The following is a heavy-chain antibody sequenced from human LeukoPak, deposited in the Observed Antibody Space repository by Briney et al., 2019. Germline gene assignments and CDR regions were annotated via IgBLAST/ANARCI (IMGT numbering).Heavy chain of an antibody. Sequence: SETLSLTCTVSGGSISSYYWSWIRQPPGKGLEWIGYIYYSGSTNYNPSLKSRVTISVDTSKNQFSLKLSSVTAADTAVYYCARGGSGGWFDPWGQGTLVTVSS. CDR1: GGSISSYY. D-gene: IGHD6-19*01. CDR3: ARGGSGGWFDP. J-gene: IGHJ5*02. V-gene: IGHV4-59*01. CDR2: IYYSGST.